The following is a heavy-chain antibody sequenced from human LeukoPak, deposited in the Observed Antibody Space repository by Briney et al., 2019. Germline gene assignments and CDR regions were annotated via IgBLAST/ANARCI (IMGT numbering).Heavy chain of an antibody. J-gene: IGHJ2*01. D-gene: IGHD3-9*01. Sequence: SETLSLTCTVSGGSISSYYWSWIRQPAGKGLEWIGSIYYSGSTYYNPSLKSRVTISVDTSKNQFSLKLSSVTAADTAVYYCARHGYYDILTGYYWYFDLWGRGTLVTVSS. CDR3: ARHGYYDILTGYYWYFDL. V-gene: IGHV4-59*05. CDR2: IYYSGST. CDR1: GGSISSYY.